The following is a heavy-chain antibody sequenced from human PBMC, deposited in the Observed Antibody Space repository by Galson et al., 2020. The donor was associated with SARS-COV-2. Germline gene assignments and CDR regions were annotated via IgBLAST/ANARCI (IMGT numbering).Heavy chain of an antibody. CDR2: ISGSGQTI. CDR3: VRDLDLLGDYHSKNVDL. Sequence: GESLKISCAASGFTFSDHYMSWIRQAPGKGLEWLSYISGSGQTIYYAESVKGRFIISRDNVKNSLYLQMNSLRAEDTAVYYCVRDLDLLGDYHSKNVDLWGQGTLVTVSS. V-gene: IGHV3-11*01. D-gene: IGHD4-17*01. CDR1: GFTFSDHY. J-gene: IGHJ5*02.